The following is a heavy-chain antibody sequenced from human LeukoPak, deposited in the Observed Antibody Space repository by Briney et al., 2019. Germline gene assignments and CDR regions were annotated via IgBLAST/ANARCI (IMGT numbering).Heavy chain of an antibody. CDR1: GYTFTSYG. CDR2: ISAYNGNT. CDR3: ARDQLEDFLCGYGLLCHWFDP. V-gene: IGHV1-18*01. J-gene: IGHJ5*02. Sequence: GASVKVSCKASGYTFTSYGNSWVRQAPGQGLEWMGWISAYNGNTNYAQKLQGRVTMTTDTSTSTAYMELRSLRSDDTAVYYCARDQLEDFLCGYGLLCHWFDPWGQGTLVTVSS. D-gene: IGHD2-2*01.